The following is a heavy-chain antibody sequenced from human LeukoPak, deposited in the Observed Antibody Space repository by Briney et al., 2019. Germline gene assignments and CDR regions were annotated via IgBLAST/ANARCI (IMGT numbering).Heavy chain of an antibody. CDR1: GGSISSSNW. J-gene: IGHJ6*03. V-gene: IGHV4-4*02. CDR3: ARDPGYGYGYHYMDV. CDR2: IYHSGSA. D-gene: IGHD5-18*01. Sequence: SGTLSLTCAVSGGSISSSNWWSWVRQPPGKGLEWIGEIYHSGSANYNPSLKSRVTISVDKSKNQFSLKLSSVTAADTAVYYCARDPGYGYGYHYMDVWGKGTTVTVSS.